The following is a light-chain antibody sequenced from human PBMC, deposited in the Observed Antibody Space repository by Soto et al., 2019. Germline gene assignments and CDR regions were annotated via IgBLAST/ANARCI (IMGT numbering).Light chain of an antibody. J-gene: IGKJ4*01. CDR2: GAS. V-gene: IGKV3D-15*01. CDR3: QQYNNWPLT. Sequence: EIVMTQSPVTLSVSPGERATLSCRASQSVSSNYLAWYQQKPGQAPRLLIYGASTRATGIPARFSGSGSGTEFTLTISSLQSEDFAVYSCQQYNNWPLTFGGGTKVDIK. CDR1: QSVSSN.